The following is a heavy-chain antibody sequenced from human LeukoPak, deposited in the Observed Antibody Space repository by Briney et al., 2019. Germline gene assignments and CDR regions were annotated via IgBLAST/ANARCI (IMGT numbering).Heavy chain of an antibody. CDR3: HPLAYVSN. CDR1: GFNFGGRW. CDR2: IKDDGITS. J-gene: IGHJ4*02. D-gene: IGHD2-21*01. Sequence: GGSLRLSCVVSGFNFGGRWMHWVRQAPGKGLVWVALIKDDGITSTYADSVKGRFTASSDDARNTVQLQVSSLRPEDTAVYYCHPLAYVSNWGQGTLVTVSS. V-gene: IGHV3-74*01.